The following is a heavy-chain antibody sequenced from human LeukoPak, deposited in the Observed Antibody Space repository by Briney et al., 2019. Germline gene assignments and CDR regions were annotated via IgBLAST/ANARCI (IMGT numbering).Heavy chain of an antibody. D-gene: IGHD6-13*01. CDR2: IYPGDSDT. Sequence: GESLKISCKGFGYSFTSYWIGWVRQMPGKGLEWMGVIYPGDSDTRYSPSFQGQVTISADKSISTAYLQWSSLKASDTAMYYCARPSSSWYDNFAYWGQGTLVTVSS. CDR3: ARPSSSWYDNFAY. J-gene: IGHJ4*02. V-gene: IGHV5-51*01. CDR1: GYSFTSYW.